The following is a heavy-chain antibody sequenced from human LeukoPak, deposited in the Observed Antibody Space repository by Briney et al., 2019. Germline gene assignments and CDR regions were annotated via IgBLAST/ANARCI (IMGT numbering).Heavy chain of an antibody. V-gene: IGHV4-59*01. CDR3: ARDNTERDGYSGYSIHFLDY. J-gene: IGHJ4*02. CDR1: GGSISSYY. D-gene: IGHD5-12*01. Sequence: SETLSLTCTVSGGSISSYYWSWIRQPPGKGLEWIGYIYYSGSTNYNPSLKSRVTISVDTSKNQFSLKLSSVTAADTAVYYCARDNTERDGYSGYSIHFLDYWGQGTLVTVSS. CDR2: IYYSGST.